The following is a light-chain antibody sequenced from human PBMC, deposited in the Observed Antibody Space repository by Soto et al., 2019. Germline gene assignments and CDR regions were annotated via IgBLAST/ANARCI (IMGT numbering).Light chain of an antibody. CDR3: MQCAHFPRT. Sequence: DVVLTQTPLSSPVTLGQPASISCRSSQSLVYSDGNTYLSWLQQRPGQPPRLLIYQISNRFSGVPDRFSGSGAGTDFTLKISRVEAEDVGVYYCMQCAHFPRTFGQGTKVEI. CDR2: QIS. V-gene: IGKV2-24*01. J-gene: IGKJ1*01. CDR1: QSLVYSDGNTY.